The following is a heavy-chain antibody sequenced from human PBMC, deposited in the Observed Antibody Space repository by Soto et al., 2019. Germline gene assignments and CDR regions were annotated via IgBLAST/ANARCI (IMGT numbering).Heavy chain of an antibody. CDR2: IYHDGHA. J-gene: IGHJ5*02. CDR3: ARQVYGDYLGGNWVDP. CDR1: DDSISDSRYY. D-gene: IGHD4-17*01. Sequence: QLQLLESGPGLVRPSETLSLTCSVLDDSISDSRYYWGWIRQSPEKGLEWIGSIYHDGHASYNPPLKSRVTLIADTSRNQFSLKMKSVPVADTALDFCARQVYGDYLGGNWVDPWGQGAPVTVSS. V-gene: IGHV4-39*01.